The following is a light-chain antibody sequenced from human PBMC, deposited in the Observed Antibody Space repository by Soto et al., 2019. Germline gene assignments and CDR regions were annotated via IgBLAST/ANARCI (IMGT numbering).Light chain of an antibody. CDR3: QSYDSSLSVYVV. V-gene: IGLV1-40*01. CDR2: GNS. CDR1: SSNIGAGYD. Sequence: QSVLTQPPSVSGAPGQRVTISCTGSSSNIGAGYDVHWYQQLPGTAPKLLIYGNSNRPSGVPDRFSGSKSGTSASLAITGLQDEDEADYYCQSYDSSLSVYVVLGGGTKLTVL. J-gene: IGLJ2*01.